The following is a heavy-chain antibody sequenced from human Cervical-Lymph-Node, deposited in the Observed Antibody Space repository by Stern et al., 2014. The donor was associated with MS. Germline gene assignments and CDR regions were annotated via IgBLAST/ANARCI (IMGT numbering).Heavy chain of an antibody. D-gene: IGHD6-13*01. J-gene: IGHJ5*02. CDR1: GGDFSKIP. CDR2: LFPVFGTP. CDR3: ALSSETSDRWYSLGYDL. V-gene: IGHV1-69*01. Sequence: VQLVQSGAEVTKPWSSVKASGKTSGGDFSKIPRSWVRMAPGRGLEWVGGLFPVFGTPTYAQEFRGRVTITADVSTSTVYMELSSLRSDDTAVYYCALSSETSDRWYSLGYDLWGQGTLVTVSS.